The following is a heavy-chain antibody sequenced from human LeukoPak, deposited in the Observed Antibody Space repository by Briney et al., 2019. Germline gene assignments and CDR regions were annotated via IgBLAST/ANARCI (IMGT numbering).Heavy chain of an antibody. J-gene: IGHJ4*02. CDR3: VRDFNWAFDY. CDR2: TRYRSTWNT. D-gene: IGHD3-16*01. CDR1: GDSVSSKSVS. Sequence: SQTLSLTCAISGDSVSSKSVSWSWMRQSPSRGLEYLGRTRYRSTWNTFYSLSVEGRVTINADTSRNEVSLRLSSVTPEGTALYYCVRDFNWAFDYWGQGTLVTVSS. V-gene: IGHV6-1*01.